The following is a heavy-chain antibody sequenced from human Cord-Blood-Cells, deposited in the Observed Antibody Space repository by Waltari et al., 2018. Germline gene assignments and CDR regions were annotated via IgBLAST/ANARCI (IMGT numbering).Heavy chain of an antibody. Sequence: QVQLQESGPGLVKPSEPLSLTCTVSGGSISSYYWSWTRQPPGKGLEWIGYIYYSGSTNYNPSLKSRVTISLDTSKNQFSLKLSSVTAADTAVYYCARQGPSYGDYDYWGQGTLVTVSS. J-gene: IGHJ4*02. CDR2: IYYSGST. CDR3: ARQGPSYGDYDY. CDR1: GGSISSYY. V-gene: IGHV4-59*01. D-gene: IGHD4-17*01.